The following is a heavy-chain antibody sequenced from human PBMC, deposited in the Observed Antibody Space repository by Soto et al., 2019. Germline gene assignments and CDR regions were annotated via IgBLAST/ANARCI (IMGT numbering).Heavy chain of an antibody. CDR2: ISGSGAER. CDR1: GFTFKNYP. D-gene: IGHD3-10*01. V-gene: IGHV3-23*01. J-gene: IGHJ5*02. CDR3: AKGSLIFGEGVYDWFDT. Sequence: EVQLLESGGGLGQPGGSLRLSCATSGFTFKNYPLAWVRQSAGKGLQWVSSISGSGAERSYADSVKGRFTISRDDSQNTMYRQMSSLRVDDTATYYCAKGSLIFGEGVYDWFDTWGQGTLVVVSS.